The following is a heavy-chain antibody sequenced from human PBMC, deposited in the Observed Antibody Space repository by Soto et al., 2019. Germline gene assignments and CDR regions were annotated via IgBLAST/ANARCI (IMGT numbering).Heavy chain of an antibody. CDR2: IRSKAYGGTT. V-gene: IGHV3-49*03. CDR1: GFTFGDYA. J-gene: IGHJ3*02. D-gene: IGHD3-22*01. Sequence: GGSLRLSCTASGFTFGDYAMSWFRQAPGKGLEWVGFIRSKAYGGTTEYAASVKGRFTISRDDSKSIAYLQMNSLKTEDTAVYYCTAYYYDSSGYYMAHAFDTWGQGTMVTVSS. CDR3: TAYYYDSSGYYMAHAFDT.